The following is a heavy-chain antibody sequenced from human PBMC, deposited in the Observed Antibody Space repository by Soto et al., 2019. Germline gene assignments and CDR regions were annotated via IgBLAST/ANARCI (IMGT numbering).Heavy chain of an antibody. D-gene: IGHD3-16*02. J-gene: IGHJ5*02. CDR1: GGSISSYY. V-gene: IGHV4-59*01. CDR2: IYYSGST. CDR3: ARTLGELSLSWFDP. Sequence: PSETLSLTCTVPGGSISSYYWSWIRQPPGKGLEWIGYIYYSGSTNYNPSLKSRVTISVDTSKNQFSLKLSSVTAADTAVYYCARTLGELSLSWFDPWGQGTLVTVSS.